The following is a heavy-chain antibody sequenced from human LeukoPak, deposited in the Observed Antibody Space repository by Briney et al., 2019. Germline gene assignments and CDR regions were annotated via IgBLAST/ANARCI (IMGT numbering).Heavy chain of an antibody. J-gene: IGHJ4*02. Sequence: AGGSLRLSCAASGFTFSSYSMNWVRQAPGKGLEWVSSISSSSSSYIYYADSVKGRFTISRDNAKNSLYLQMNSLRAEDTSVYYCATSSYGGNFGLFDYWGQGILVTVSS. D-gene: IGHD4-23*01. V-gene: IGHV3-21*01. CDR2: ISSSSSSYI. CDR1: GFTFSSYS. CDR3: ATSSYGGNFGLFDY.